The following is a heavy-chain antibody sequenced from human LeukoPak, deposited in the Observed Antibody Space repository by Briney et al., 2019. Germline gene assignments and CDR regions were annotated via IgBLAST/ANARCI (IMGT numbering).Heavy chain of an antibody. V-gene: IGHV1-2*02. CDR2: INPNSGGT. J-gene: IGHJ4*02. CDR3: ARWTTTYLDY. D-gene: IGHD3/OR15-3a*01. Sequence: ASVKVSCKTSGYTFTDYYMHWVRQAPGQGLEWMGWINPNSGGTSYAQKFQGRVTMTRDTSTSTVYMELSSLRSEDTAVYYCARWTTTYLDYWGQGTLVTVSS. CDR1: GYTFTDYY.